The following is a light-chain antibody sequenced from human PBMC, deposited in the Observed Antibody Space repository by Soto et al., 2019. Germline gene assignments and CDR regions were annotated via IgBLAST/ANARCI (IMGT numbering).Light chain of an antibody. CDR2: TTN. J-gene: IGLJ1*01. V-gene: IGLV1-44*01. CDR1: SSNIGTSS. Sequence: QSVLTQPQSASGTPGQRVTISCSGGSSNIGTSSVHWFQQLPGTAPKLLISTTNQRPSGVPERFSGSKSGTSASLAISGLQSEDEADYYSAAWDDSLNGHVFGTGTKVTVL. CDR3: AAWDDSLNGHV.